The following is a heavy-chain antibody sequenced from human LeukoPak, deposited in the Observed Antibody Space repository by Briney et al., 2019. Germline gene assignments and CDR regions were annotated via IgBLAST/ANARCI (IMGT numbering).Heavy chain of an antibody. D-gene: IGHD2-2*02. CDR2: INPNSGGT. Sequence: ASVKVSCKASGYTFTGYYMHWVRQAPGQGLEWMGWINPNSGGTNYAQKFQGRVTMIRDTSISTAYMELSRLRSDDTAVYYCARDLGYCSNTSCYTWFDPWGQGTLVTVSS. CDR3: ARDLGYCSNTSCYTWFDP. J-gene: IGHJ5*02. CDR1: GYTFTGYY. V-gene: IGHV1-2*02.